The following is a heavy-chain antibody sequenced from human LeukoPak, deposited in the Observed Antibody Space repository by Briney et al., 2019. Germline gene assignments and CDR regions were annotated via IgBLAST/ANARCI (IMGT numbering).Heavy chain of an antibody. V-gene: IGHV3-48*03. J-gene: IGHJ4*02. D-gene: IGHD3-10*01. CDR2: ISSSGSTI. CDR1: GFTFSSYE. CDR3: ARGPSEWFGESTV. Sequence: PEGSLRLSCAASGFTFSSYEMNWVRQAPGKGLEWVSYISSSGSTIYYADSVKGRFTISRDNAKNSLYLQMNSLRAEDTAVYYCARGPSEWFGESTVWGQGTLVTVSS.